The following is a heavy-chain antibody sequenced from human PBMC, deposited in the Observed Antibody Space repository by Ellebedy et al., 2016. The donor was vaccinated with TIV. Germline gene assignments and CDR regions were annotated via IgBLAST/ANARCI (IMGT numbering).Heavy chain of an antibody. D-gene: IGHD6-19*01. CDR1: GFTFSSYG. J-gene: IGHJ4*02. CDR3: AKDHFSVAGTSYGVFDY. V-gene: IGHV3-33*06. CDR2: IWYDGSNK. Sequence: GGSLRLSXAASGFTFSSYGMLWVRQAPGKGLEWLAVIWYDGSNKYYADSVKGRFTISRDNSKNTLYLQMNSLRAEDTAVYYCAKDHFSVAGTSYGVFDYWGQGTLVTVSS.